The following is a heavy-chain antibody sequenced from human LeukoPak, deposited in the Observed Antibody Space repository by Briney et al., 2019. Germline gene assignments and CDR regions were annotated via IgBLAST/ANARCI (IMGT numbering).Heavy chain of an antibody. J-gene: IGHJ4*02. CDR3: ARGGSYFFSVDY. V-gene: IGHV3-53*01. D-gene: IGHD1-26*01. CDR1: GFTVSSDY. Sequence: GGSLRLSCAASGFTVSSDYMSWVRQASGKGLEWVSIIYTSGTTYYADAVKGRFTISRDNSKNTLYLQMNSLRAEDTAVYYCARGGSYFFSVDYWGQGTLVTVSS. CDR2: IYTSGTT.